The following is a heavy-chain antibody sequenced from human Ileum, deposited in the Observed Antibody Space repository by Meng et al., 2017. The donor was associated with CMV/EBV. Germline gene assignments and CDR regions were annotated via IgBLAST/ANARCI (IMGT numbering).Heavy chain of an antibody. D-gene: IGHD6-13*01. J-gene: IGHJ4*02. Sequence: QLLQSGAAVKKPGASVKVSCNVSDDKFPYYCFSWVRQAPGQGLEWMGWISAYYGDTKYAEKFQDRVTMTTDTSTTTAYMELTNLRADDTAIYYCGWSASASRYGSSFDFWGQGTLVTVSS. CDR2: ISAYYGDT. CDR3: GWSASASRYGSSFDF. CDR1: DDKFPYYC. V-gene: IGHV1-18*01.